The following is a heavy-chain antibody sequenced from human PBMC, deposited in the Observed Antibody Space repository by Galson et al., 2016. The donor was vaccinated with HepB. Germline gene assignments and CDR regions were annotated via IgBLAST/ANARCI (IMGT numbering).Heavy chain of an antibody. CDR2: IDWDDDK. D-gene: IGHD6-19*01. J-gene: IGHJ4*02. Sequence: PALVKPTQTLTLTCTFSGFSLSTNGMCVTWIRQPPGKALEWLARIDWDDDKYYSTSLKTRLTISKDSSKDQVVLTMTNMDPVDTATYYCARLISSGWLFDYWGQGTLVTVSS. CDR3: ARLISSGWLFDY. CDR1: GFSLSTNGMC. V-gene: IGHV2-70*11.